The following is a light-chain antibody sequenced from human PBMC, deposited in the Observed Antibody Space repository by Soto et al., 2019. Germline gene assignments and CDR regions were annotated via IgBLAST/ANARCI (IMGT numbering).Light chain of an antibody. V-gene: IGLV2-11*01. J-gene: IGLJ3*02. CDR1: SSDVGGYNY. CDR3: CSYAGNYTGV. CDR2: DVS. Sequence: QSVLTQPRSVSGSPGQSVTISCTGTSSDVGGYNYVSWYQHHPGKAPKLMIYDVSKRPSGVPDRFSGSKSGNTASLIISGLQAEDEADYYCCSYAGNYTGVFGGGTKLTVL.